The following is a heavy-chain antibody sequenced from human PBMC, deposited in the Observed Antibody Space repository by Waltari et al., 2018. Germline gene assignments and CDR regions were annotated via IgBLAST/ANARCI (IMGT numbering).Heavy chain of an antibody. CDR2: IYYSGST. V-gene: IGHV4-59*01. J-gene: IGHJ4*02. Sequence: QVQLQESGPGLVKPSETLSLTCTVSGGSISRYYWSWIRQPPGKGLEWIGYIYYSGSTNYNPSLKSRVTISVDTSKNQFSLKLSSVTAADTAVYYCARGYSYGYTDYWGQGTLVTVSS. CDR1: GGSISRYY. CDR3: ARGYSYGYTDY. D-gene: IGHD5-18*01.